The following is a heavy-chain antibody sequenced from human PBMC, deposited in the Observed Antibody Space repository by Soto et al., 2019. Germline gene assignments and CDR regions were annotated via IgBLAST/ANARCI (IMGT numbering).Heavy chain of an antibody. J-gene: IGHJ6*02. CDR3: ARGSTGREDYYYGMDV. V-gene: IGHV5-51*01. D-gene: IGHD3-9*01. CDR1: GYSFTSYW. Sequence: PGESLKISCKGSGYSFTSYWVGWVRQMHGKGLEWMGIIYPGDSDTRYSPSFQGQVTISADKSISTAYLQWSSLKASDTAMYYCARGSTGREDYYYGMDVWGQGTTVTVSS. CDR2: IYPGDSDT.